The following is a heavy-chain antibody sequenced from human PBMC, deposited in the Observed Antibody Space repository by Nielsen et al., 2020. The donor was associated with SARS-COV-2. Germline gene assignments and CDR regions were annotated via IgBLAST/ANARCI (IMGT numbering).Heavy chain of an antibody. CDR1: GYSFTSYW. CDR3: ARHGGYSGYEPNFDY. V-gene: IGHV5-51*01. Sequence: GESLKISCKGSGYSFTSYWIGWVRQMPGKGLEWMGIIYPGDSDTRYSPSFQGQVTISADKSISTAYLQWSSLKASDTAMYYCARHGGYSGYEPNFDYWGQGTLVTVSS. J-gene: IGHJ4*02. D-gene: IGHD5-12*01. CDR2: IYPGDSDT.